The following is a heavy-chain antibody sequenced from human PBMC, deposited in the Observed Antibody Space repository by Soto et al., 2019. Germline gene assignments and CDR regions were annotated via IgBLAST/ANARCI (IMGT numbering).Heavy chain of an antibody. CDR3: VRDVTGGYSFGC. V-gene: IGHV3-7*05. J-gene: IGHJ4*02. Sequence: EVQLVESGGGLVQPGGSLRLSCAASGFIFSNYWMYWVRQAPGKGLEWVANITLDGSEKYYVESVKGRFTISRDNARNSLYLQMNSLRAEDTAVYYCVRDVTGGYSFGCWGQGTLVTVSS. D-gene: IGHD5-18*01. CDR1: GFIFSNYW. CDR2: ITLDGSEK.